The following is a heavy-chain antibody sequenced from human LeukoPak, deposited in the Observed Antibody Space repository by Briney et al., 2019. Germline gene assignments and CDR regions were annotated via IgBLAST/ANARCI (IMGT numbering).Heavy chain of an antibody. Sequence: GGSLRLSCAGSGFTFSGYGLHWVRQAPGKGLEWVAVISFDGSKTQYADSVKGRFTISRDTFRSTLSLQMHSLRPEDTAVYYCAKDPGGYPTYYFDYWGQGTLVTVSS. CDR1: GFTFSGYG. V-gene: IGHV3-30*18. D-gene: IGHD5-12*01. CDR2: ISFDGSKT. J-gene: IGHJ4*02. CDR3: AKDPGGYPTYYFDY.